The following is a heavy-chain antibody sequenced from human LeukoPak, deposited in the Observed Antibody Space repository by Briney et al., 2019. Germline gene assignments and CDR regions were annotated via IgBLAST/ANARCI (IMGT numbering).Heavy chain of an antibody. CDR3: ARDLATVTTN. CDR2: IRYDGSNK. Sequence: GGSLRLSCAASGFTFSSYGMHWVRQAPGKGLEWVAFIRYDGSNKYYADSVKGRFTISRDNSKNTLYLQMNSLRAEDTAVYYCARDLATVTTNWGQGTLVTVSS. D-gene: IGHD4-17*01. J-gene: IGHJ4*02. CDR1: GFTFSSYG. V-gene: IGHV3-30*02.